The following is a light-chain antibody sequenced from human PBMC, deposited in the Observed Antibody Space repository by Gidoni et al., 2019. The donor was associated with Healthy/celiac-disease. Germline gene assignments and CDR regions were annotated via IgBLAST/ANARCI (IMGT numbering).Light chain of an antibody. V-gene: IGKV1-5*03. CDR1: QSISSW. CDR2: KAS. J-gene: IGKJ2*04. Sequence: IQMTPSPSTLSASVGDRVTITCRASQSISSWLAWYQQKPGKASKLLIYKASSLESGVPSRFSGSGSGTEFTRTISRLQPDDFATYYCQQYNSYSPCSFGQGTKLEIK. CDR3: QQYNSYSPCS.